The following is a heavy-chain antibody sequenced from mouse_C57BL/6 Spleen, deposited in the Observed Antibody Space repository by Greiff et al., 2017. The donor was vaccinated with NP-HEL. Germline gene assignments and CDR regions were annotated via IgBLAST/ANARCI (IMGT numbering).Heavy chain of an antibody. V-gene: IGHV5-17*01. Sequence: EVQLVESGGGLVKPGGSLKLSCGASGFTFSDYGMHWVRQAPEKGLEWVAYISSGSSTIYYADTVKGRFTISRDNAKNTLFLQMTSLRSEDTAMYYCEAGGSSSDWYFDVWGTGTTVTVSS. CDR3: EAGGSSSDWYFDV. CDR1: GFTFSDYG. CDR2: ISSGSSTI. D-gene: IGHD1-1*01. J-gene: IGHJ1*03.